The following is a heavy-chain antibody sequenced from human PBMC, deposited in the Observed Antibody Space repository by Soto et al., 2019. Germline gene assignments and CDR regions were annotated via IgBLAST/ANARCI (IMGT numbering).Heavy chain of an antibody. D-gene: IGHD3-22*01. V-gene: IGHV3-30*03. CDR1: GFTFSSYG. CDR3: ATPEHYDSSGFDFDY. Sequence: GGSLRLSCVASGFTFSSYGMHWVRQAPGKGLEWVAVISYDGSNKYYADSVKGRFTISRDNSKSTLYLQMNSLRAEDTAVYYCATPEHYDSSGFDFDYWGQGTLVTVSS. CDR2: ISYDGSNK. J-gene: IGHJ4*02.